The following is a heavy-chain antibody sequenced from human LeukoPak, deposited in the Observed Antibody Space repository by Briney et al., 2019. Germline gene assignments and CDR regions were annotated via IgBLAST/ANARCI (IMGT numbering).Heavy chain of an antibody. Sequence: GGSLRLSCAAAGFTFSSNWMSWVRQAPGKGLQWVANIKQDGSEKYYVDSVKGRFTISRDNAKKSLYLQMNSLRGEDTAVYYCSRGLAINGLALDMCGQGTMVTVSS. CDR2: IKQDGSEK. D-gene: IGHD2-21*01. J-gene: IGHJ3*02. CDR3: SRGLAINGLALDM. V-gene: IGHV3-7*05. CDR1: GFTFSSNW.